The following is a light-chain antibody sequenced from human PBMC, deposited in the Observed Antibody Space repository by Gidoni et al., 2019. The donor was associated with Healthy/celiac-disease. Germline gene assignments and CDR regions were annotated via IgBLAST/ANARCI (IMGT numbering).Light chain of an antibody. CDR2: VGY. V-gene: IGKV2-28*01. Sequence: DIVMTQSPLSLPVTPGEPASISCRSSQSLLHSNGYNYLGWYLQKPGQSPQLLMYVGYNRASGVLDRVGGIGSGTDFTLKISRVEAEDVGVYYCMQALQTPLTFGGGTKVEIK. CDR3: MQALQTPLT. J-gene: IGKJ4*01. CDR1: QSLLHSNGYNY.